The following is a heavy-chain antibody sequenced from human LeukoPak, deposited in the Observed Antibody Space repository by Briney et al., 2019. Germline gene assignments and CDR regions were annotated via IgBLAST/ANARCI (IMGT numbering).Heavy chain of an antibody. CDR2: IKSKTDGGTT. CDR3: TTAGIPYYYGSGSYSYAFDI. D-gene: IGHD3-10*01. Sequence: GGSLRLSCAASGFTFSSYSMNWVRQAPGKGLEWVGRIKSKTDGGTTDYAAPVKGRFTISRDDSKNTLYLQMNSLKTEDTAVYYCTTAGIPYYYGSGSYSYAFDIWGQGTMVTVSS. CDR1: GFTFSSYS. J-gene: IGHJ3*02. V-gene: IGHV3-15*01.